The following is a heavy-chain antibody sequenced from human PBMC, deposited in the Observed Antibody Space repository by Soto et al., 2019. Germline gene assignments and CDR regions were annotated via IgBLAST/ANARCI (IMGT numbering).Heavy chain of an antibody. CDR1: GFTFSSYG. CDR3: AREATDDIVVVQADIRGWFDT. J-gene: IGHJ5*02. Sequence: GGSLRLSCAASGFTFSSYGMHWVRQAPGKGLEWVAVIWYDGSNKYYADSVKGRFTISRDNSKNTLYLQMNSLRAEDTAVYYCAREATDDIVVVQADIRGWFDTWGQGTLVTVSS. CDR2: IWYDGSNK. V-gene: IGHV3-33*01. D-gene: IGHD2-2*02.